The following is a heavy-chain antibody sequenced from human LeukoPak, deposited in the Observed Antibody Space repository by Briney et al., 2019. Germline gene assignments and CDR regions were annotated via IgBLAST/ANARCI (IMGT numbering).Heavy chain of an antibody. Sequence: GASVKVSCKASGNTFTGGYYIHWVRQAPGQGLEWMGWINPNSGGTNYAQKFQGRVTMTRDTSISTAYMELSRLRSDDTAVYYCARGSWIQRSWFDPWGQGTLVTVSS. CDR3: ARGSWIQRSWFDP. D-gene: IGHD5-18*01. V-gene: IGHV1-2*02. J-gene: IGHJ5*02. CDR1: GNTFTGGYY. CDR2: INPNSGGT.